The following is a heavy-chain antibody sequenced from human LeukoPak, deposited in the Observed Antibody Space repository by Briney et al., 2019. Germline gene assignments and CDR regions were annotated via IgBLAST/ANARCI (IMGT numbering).Heavy chain of an antibody. J-gene: IGHJ5*02. V-gene: IGHV1-2*02. CDR3: ARFVDILTAYGYNNWFDP. Sequence: ASVKVSCKACGYTLTGYYMHGLRPAPARGVDGVGWINPNSWETNFAQMLQDRITKTRDTYIRAAYMELSSLRSDDTAVYDSARFVDILTAYGYNNWFDPWGQGTLVTVSS. CDR2: INPNSWET. CDR1: GYTLTGYY. D-gene: IGHD3-9*01.